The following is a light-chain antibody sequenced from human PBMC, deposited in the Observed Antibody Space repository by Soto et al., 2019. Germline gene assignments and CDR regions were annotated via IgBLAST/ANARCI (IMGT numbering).Light chain of an antibody. J-gene: IGKJ1*01. CDR1: QSISLW. CDR3: QHYKDYSWT. V-gene: IGKV1-5*03. Sequence: DIHMTQSPSTLSASVGDRVTITCRASQSISLWVAWYQQKPGRAPNLLIYNTSSLETGVPSRFIGSVYGTEFTLTISSLQPDDFATYCCQHYKDYSWTFGQGTKVEVK. CDR2: NTS.